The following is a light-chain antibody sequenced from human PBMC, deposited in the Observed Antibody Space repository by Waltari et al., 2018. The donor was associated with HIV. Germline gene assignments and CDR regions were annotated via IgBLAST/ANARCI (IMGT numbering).Light chain of an antibody. CDR2: GIS. Sequence: EVVLTQSPGTLSLSPGERAAISCRASQSIIRRYLAWYQQKPGQAPRRLIHGISNRATGIPDRFSGSGSGTDFTLTISRMESEDFAVYYCQQYGNSPRTFGKGTKVEIK. CDR3: QQYGNSPRT. V-gene: IGKV3-20*01. J-gene: IGKJ1*01. CDR1: QSIIRRY.